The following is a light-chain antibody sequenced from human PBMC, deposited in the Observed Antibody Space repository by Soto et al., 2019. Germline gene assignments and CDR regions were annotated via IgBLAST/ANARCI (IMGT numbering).Light chain of an antibody. V-gene: IGLV2-8*01. J-gene: IGLJ1*01. CDR1: KNDIGVYDV. CDR2: EVV. Sequence: QSALTQPPSASGSPGQSVTISCTGTKNDIGVYDVVSWYQHHPGKAPRLTFYEVVQRPSGVPDLFSGSKSGNTASLTVSGLQAADEADYFCKAYAGSNTYVFGSGTKSPS. CDR3: KAYAGSNTYV.